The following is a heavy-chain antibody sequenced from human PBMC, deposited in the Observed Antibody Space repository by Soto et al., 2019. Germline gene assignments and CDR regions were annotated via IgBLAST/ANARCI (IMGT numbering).Heavy chain of an antibody. CDR1: GDTFSNYA. D-gene: IGHD6-13*01. V-gene: IGHV1-69*12. CDR2: IVPIFSTA. Sequence: QVQLVQSGAEVKKPGSSVKVASKVSGDTFSNYAINWVRQAPGQGLEWMGAIVPIFSTANYAQKFQGRVTITADELTITAYMELSGLRSDDTATYYCARETSAPGTFREDASDIWGQGTLVTASS. J-gene: IGHJ3*02. CDR3: ARETSAPGTFREDASDI.